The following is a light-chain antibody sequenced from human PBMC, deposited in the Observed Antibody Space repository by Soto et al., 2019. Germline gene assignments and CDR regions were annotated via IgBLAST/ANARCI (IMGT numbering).Light chain of an antibody. CDR2: AES. CDR1: QGISSY. V-gene: IGKV1-27*01. J-gene: IGKJ5*01. CDR3: QKYNSALGT. Sequence: DIQMTQSPSSLSASVGDRATITCRASQGISSYLAWYQQKPGKVPKLLIYAESTLQSGVPSRFSGSGSGTDFTLTISSLQPEDVATYYCQKYNSALGTFGQGTRLEIK.